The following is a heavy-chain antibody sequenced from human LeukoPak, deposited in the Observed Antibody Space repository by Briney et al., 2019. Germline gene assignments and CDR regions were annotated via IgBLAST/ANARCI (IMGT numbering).Heavy chain of an antibody. CDR1: GFTFSSYA. CDR3: AKLSDSSWYYFDY. J-gene: IGHJ4*02. V-gene: IGHV3-23*01. Sequence: GGSLRLSCAASGFTFSSYAMSWVRQAPGKGLEWVSAISGSGGSTYFADSVKGRFTISRDNSKNTLYLQMNSLRAEDTAVYYCAKLSDSSWYYFDYWGQGTLVTVSS. CDR2: ISGSGGST. D-gene: IGHD6-13*01.